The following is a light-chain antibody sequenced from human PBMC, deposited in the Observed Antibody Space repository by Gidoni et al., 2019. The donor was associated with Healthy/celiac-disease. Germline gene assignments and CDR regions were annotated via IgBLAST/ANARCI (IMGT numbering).Light chain of an antibody. V-gene: IGKV3-11*01. Sequence: EIVLTQSPATLSLSPGERATLSCRASQSVSSYLAWYQQKPGQAPRILIYDASNRATGIPARFSGSGSGTDFTLTISSLEPEDFAVYYCQQRRNWPTFGQGTRLEIK. CDR2: DAS. J-gene: IGKJ5*01. CDR1: QSVSSY. CDR3: QQRRNWPT.